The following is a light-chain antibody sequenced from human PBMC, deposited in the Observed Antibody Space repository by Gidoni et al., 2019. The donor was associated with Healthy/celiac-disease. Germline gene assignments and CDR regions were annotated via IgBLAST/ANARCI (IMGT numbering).Light chain of an antibody. CDR1: SSNIGSNT. Sequence: QSVLTQPPSASGTPGQRVTISCSGSSSNIGSNTVTWYQQPPGTAPKLLIYSNNQRPSGVPDRFSGSKSGTSASLAISGLQSEDEADYYCAAWDDSLNGPGFGGGTKLTVL. CDR3: AAWDDSLNGPG. J-gene: IGLJ2*01. CDR2: SNN. V-gene: IGLV1-44*01.